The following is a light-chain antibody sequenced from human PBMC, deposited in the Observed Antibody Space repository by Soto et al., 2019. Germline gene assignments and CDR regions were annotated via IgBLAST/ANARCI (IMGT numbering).Light chain of an antibody. V-gene: IGLV2-8*01. Sequence: QSVLTQPPSASGSPGQSVTISCTGTSSDVGGYNYVSWYQQRPGKAPKLIIYEVSKRPSGVPDRFSGSKSGNTASLTVSGLQAEDEADYYCSSYAGSYYVLGTGTKVTVL. CDR3: SSYAGSYYV. CDR1: SSDVGGYNY. J-gene: IGLJ1*01. CDR2: EVS.